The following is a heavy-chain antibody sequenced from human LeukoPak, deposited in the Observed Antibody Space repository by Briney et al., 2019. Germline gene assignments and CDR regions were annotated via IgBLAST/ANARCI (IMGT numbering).Heavy chain of an antibody. D-gene: IGHD2/OR15-2a*01. V-gene: IGHV3-9*01. CDR1: GFSFDDYA. CDR2: ISWHSGRI. J-gene: IGHJ6*03. CDR3: AKDAYGGATFFYYMDV. Sequence: GGSLRLSCAASGFSFDDYAMHWVRQAAGKGLEWVSGISWHSGRIASADSVRGRFTISRDNAKNSLSLQMNSLRDDDTAVYYCAKDAYGGATFFYYMDVWGKGTTVIVSS.